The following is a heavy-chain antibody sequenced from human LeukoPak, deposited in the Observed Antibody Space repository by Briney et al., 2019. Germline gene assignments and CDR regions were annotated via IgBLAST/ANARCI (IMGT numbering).Heavy chain of an antibody. CDR1: GFTFSSYA. V-gene: IGHV3-30-3*01. J-gene: IGHJ6*02. D-gene: IGHD2-21*02. CDR2: ISYDGSNK. Sequence: GGSLRLSCAASGFTFSSYAMSWVRQAPGKGLEWVAVISYDGSNKYYADSVKGRFTISRDNSKNTLYLQMNSLRAEDTAVYYCASLYCGGDCYPGYYYYYGMDVWGQGTTVTVSS. CDR3: ASLYCGGDCYPGYYYYYGMDV.